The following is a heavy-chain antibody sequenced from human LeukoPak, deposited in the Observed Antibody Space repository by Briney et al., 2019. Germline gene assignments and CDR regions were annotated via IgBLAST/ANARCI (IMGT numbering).Heavy chain of an antibody. Sequence: GESLKISCKGSGYSFTSYWIGWVRQMPGKGLDLMGIIYPGDSDTRYSPSFQGQVTISADKSISTAYLQWSSLKASDTAMYYCAIRRWYYDSSGNRPGAFDIWGQGTMVTVSS. CDR3: AIRRWYYDSSGNRPGAFDI. CDR1: GYSFTSYW. D-gene: IGHD3-22*01. CDR2: IYPGDSDT. J-gene: IGHJ3*02. V-gene: IGHV5-51*01.